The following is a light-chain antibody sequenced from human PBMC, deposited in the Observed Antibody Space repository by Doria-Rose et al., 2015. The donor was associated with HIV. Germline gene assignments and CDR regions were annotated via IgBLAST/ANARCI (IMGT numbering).Light chain of an antibody. CDR2: AAS. CDR3: QQSYSTPLT. J-gene: IGKJ4*01. CDR1: QSTGSF. V-gene: IGKV1-39*01. Sequence: DIRLTQSPSSLSASVGDRVTITCRASQSTGSFLNWYQQKPGKAPKLLIYAASSLHNGVPSRFSGSGSGTDFTLTISSLQPDDFATYFCQQSYSTPLTFGGGTKVEI.